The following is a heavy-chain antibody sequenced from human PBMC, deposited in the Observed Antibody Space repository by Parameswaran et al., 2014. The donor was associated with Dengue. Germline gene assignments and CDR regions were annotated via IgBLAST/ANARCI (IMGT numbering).Heavy chain of an antibody. V-gene: IGHV4-31*02. J-gene: IGHJ2*01. Sequence: WIRQPPGKGLEWIGSIYYSGSAYYNPSLKSRVAISVDTSKNQFSLRLTSVTAADTAVYYCATAYYHDSSGYYSGLRYFDLWGRGTLVTVSS. D-gene: IGHD3-22*01. CDR3: ATAYYHDSSGYYSGLRYFDL. CDR2: IYYSGSA.